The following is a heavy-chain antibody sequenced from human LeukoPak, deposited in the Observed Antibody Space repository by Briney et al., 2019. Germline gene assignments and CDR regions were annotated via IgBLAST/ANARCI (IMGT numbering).Heavy chain of an antibody. Sequence: PSETLSLTCTVSGGSISSYYWSWIRQPPGKGLEWIGDIYYSGGTNYNPSLKGQVTISLDRSKNQSSLKLSSVTAADTAVYYCARVGEGSGYYYYFDYWGQGTLVTVSS. CDR1: GGSISSYY. D-gene: IGHD3-3*01. J-gene: IGHJ4*02. CDR3: ARVGEGSGYYYYFDY. V-gene: IGHV4-59*01. CDR2: IYYSGGT.